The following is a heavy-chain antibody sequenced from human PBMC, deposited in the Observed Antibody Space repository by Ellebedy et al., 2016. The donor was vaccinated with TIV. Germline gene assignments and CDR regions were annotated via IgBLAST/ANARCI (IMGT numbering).Heavy chain of an antibody. J-gene: IGHJ4*02. CDR1: GYTFTSYD. Sequence: ASVKVSCXASGYTFTSYDINWVRQATGQGLEWMGWMNPNSGNTGYAQKFQGRVTMTRNTSISTAYMELSSLRSEDTAVYYCATDRSRWEGGLDYWGQGTLVTVSS. CDR3: ATDRSRWEGGLDY. CDR2: MNPNSGNT. D-gene: IGHD2-15*01. V-gene: IGHV1-8*01.